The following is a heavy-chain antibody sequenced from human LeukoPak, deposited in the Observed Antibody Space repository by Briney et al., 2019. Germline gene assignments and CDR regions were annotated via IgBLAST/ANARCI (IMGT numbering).Heavy chain of an antibody. V-gene: IGHV3-30-3*01. D-gene: IGHD5-18*01. Sequence: GRSLRLSCAGSGFTFSTYAMHWVRQAPGKGLEWVALFSYDGSTQRYADSVKGRFTISRDNARNSLYLQMNSLRDEDTAVYYCARDGLHTAHFDYWGQGTLVTVSS. J-gene: IGHJ4*02. CDR3: ARDGLHTAHFDY. CDR1: GFTFSTYA. CDR2: FSYDGSTQ.